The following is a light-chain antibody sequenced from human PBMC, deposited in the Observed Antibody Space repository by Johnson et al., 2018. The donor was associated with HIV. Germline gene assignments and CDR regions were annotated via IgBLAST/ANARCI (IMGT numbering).Light chain of an antibody. Sequence: QPVLTQPPSVSAAPGQRVNISCSGNISNIESYFVSWYQQLPGAAPTLLIYEDNKRPSGIPDRFSGSKSGATASLGISGLQTGDEADYYCGGWDSSLTPRYVIVTVTTLAVL. CDR1: ISNIESYF. V-gene: IGLV1-51*02. J-gene: IGLJ1*01. CDR3: GGWDSSLTPRYV. CDR2: EDN.